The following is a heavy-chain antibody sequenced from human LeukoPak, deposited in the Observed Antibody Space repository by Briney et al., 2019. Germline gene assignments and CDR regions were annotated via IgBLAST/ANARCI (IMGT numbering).Heavy chain of an antibody. Sequence: PGGSLRLSCAASGFSFSTYWMNWVRQAPGKGLEWVANIKKDGSEKLYVDPVKGRFTISRGNAKNSLYLQMNSLTVEDTAVYYCAGGSGWLMDVWGKGTTVTVSS. CDR3: AGGSGWLMDV. J-gene: IGHJ6*04. V-gene: IGHV3-7*03. D-gene: IGHD6-25*01. CDR2: IKKDGSEK. CDR1: GFSFSTYW.